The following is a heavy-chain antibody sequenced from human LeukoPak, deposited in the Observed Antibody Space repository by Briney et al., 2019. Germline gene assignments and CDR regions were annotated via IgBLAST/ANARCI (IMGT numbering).Heavy chain of an antibody. V-gene: IGHV3-74*01. CDR3: ARGSATTAYFDW. D-gene: IGHD4-17*01. J-gene: IGHJ4*02. CDR2: INNDGSST. CDR1: GFTFSSYW. Sequence: PGGSLRLSCAASGFTFSSYWMHWVRQVPGTGLVWVSRINNDGSSTSYADSVKGRFTISRDNAKNTLYLQMNSLRAEDTAVYYCARGSATTAYFDWWGQGTLVTVSS.